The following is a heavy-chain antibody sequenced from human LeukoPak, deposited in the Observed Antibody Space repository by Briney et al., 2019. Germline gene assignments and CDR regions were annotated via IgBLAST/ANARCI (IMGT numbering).Heavy chain of an antibody. J-gene: IGHJ6*03. CDR2: IIPIFGTA. CDR1: GGTFSSYA. CDR3: ATVYCSGGSCYSEGDYYYYMDV. Sequence: SVKVSCKASGGTFSSYAISWVRQAPGQGLEWMGGIIPIFGTANYAQKFQGRVTITADKSTSTAYMELSSLRSEDTAVYYCATVYCSGGSCYSEGDYYYYMDVWGKGTTVTVSS. V-gene: IGHV1-69*06. D-gene: IGHD2-15*01.